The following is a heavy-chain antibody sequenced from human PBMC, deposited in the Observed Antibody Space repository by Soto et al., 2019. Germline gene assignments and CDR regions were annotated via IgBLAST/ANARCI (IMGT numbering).Heavy chain of an antibody. J-gene: IGHJ4*02. V-gene: IGHV1-3*01. D-gene: IGHD1-20*01. CDR1: GYTFTSYA. CDR2: VNAGNGNT. CDR3: ARDVGYNWNLIDY. Sequence: GASVKVSCKASGYTFTSYAIHWVRQAPGQRLEWTGWVNAGNGNTKYSQKLQGRVTITRDTSASTAYMELSSLRSEDTAVYYCARDVGYNWNLIDYWGQGTLVTVSS.